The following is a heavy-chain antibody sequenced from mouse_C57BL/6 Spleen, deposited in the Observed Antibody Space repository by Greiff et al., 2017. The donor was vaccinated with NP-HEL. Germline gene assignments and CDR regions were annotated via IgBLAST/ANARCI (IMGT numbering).Heavy chain of an antibody. J-gene: IGHJ1*03. V-gene: IGHV1-82*01. CDR2: IYPGDGDT. CDR1: GYAFSSSW. Sequence: VQLQQSGPELVKPGASVKISCKASGYAFSSSWMNWVKQRPGKGLEWIGRIYPGDGDTNYNGKFKGKATLTADKSSSTAYMQLSSLTSEDSAVYFCAREIYYGNRYFDVWGTGTTVTVSS. D-gene: IGHD2-1*01. CDR3: AREIYYGNRYFDV.